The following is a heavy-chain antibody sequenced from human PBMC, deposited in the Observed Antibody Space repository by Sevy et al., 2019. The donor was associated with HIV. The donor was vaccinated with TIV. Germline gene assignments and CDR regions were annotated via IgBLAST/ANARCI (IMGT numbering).Heavy chain of an antibody. CDR3: ARDPMVRGNMDV. CDR1: GFTFSSYS. D-gene: IGHD3-10*01. J-gene: IGHJ6*02. V-gene: IGHV3-21*01. Sequence: GGSLRLSCAASGFTFSSYSMNWVRQAPGKGLEWVSPISSSSSYIYYADSVKGRFTISRDNAKNSLYLQMNSLRAEDTAVYHCARDPMVRGNMDVWGQGTTVTVSS. CDR2: ISSSSSYI.